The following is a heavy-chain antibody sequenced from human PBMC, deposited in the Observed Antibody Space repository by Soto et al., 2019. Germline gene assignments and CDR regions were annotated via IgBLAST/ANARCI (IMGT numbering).Heavy chain of an antibody. J-gene: IGHJ4*02. D-gene: IGHD3-10*01. CDR3: ARGFSAGKGSPPDY. Sequence: EVQRLESGGGLVQPGGSLRLSCAASGFSFIKYAMSWVRQAPGKGLECVSGLSGSGGSTSSADSVKGRFAISRDNSRNTLYLQMNSLRDGDTAIYYCARGFSAGKGSPPDYWGQGTLVTVSS. V-gene: IGHV3-23*01. CDR1: GFSFIKYA. CDR2: LSGSGGST.